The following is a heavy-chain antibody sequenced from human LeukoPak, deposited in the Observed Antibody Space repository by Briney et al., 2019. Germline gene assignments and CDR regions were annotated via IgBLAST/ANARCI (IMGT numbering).Heavy chain of an antibody. J-gene: IGHJ4*02. CDR3: ARAGYCSGGSCYYFDY. V-gene: IGHV4-4*07. Sequence: SETLSLTCTVSGGSISSYYWSWIRQPAGKGPEWIGRIYTSGSTNYNPSLKSRVTMSVDTSKNQFSLKLSSVTAADTAVYYCARAGYCSGGSCYYFDYWGQGTLVTVSS. CDR1: GGSISSYY. D-gene: IGHD2-15*01. CDR2: IYTSGST.